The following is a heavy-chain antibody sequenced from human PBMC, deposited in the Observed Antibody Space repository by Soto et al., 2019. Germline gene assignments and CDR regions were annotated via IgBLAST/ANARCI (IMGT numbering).Heavy chain of an antibody. Sequence: SETLSLTCAVSGVSISSTNWWTWVRQAPGKGLEWIGEMWPSGGTTYNPSLQNRVTISVDNSKNHLSLTLTSVTAADTAIYHCARCLHCSNGGRFDPWGQGTMVTVSS. J-gene: IGHJ3*01. CDR1: GVSISSTNW. V-gene: IGHV4-4*02. CDR3: ARCLHCSNGGRFDP. D-gene: IGHD2-8*01. CDR2: MWPSGGT.